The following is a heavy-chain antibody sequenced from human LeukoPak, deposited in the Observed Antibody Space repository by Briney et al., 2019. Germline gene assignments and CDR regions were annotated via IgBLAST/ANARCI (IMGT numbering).Heavy chain of an antibody. J-gene: IGHJ3*02. Sequence: GGSLRLSCAASGSTFSSYAMSWVRQAPGKGLEWVSAISGSGGSTYYADSVKGRFTISRDNSKNTLYLQMNSLRAEDTAVYYCAKDRDYGDYGPGAFDIWGQGTMATVSS. CDR3: AKDRDYGDYGPGAFDI. D-gene: IGHD4-17*01. CDR1: GSTFSSYA. CDR2: ISGSGGST. V-gene: IGHV3-23*01.